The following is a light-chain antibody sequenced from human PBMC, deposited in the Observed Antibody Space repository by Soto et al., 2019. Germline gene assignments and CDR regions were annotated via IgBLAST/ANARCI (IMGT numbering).Light chain of an antibody. CDR1: QSVSSSY. CDR3: QEDGSSPPYT. V-gene: IGKV3-20*01. Sequence: EIVLTQSPGTLSLSPGERATLSCRASQSVSSSYLAWYQQKPGQAPRLLIYGASSRATGIPDRFSGSGSGTDFTSTISRLEPENFAVYYCQEDGSSPPYTFGQGTKLVIK. CDR2: GAS. J-gene: IGKJ2*01.